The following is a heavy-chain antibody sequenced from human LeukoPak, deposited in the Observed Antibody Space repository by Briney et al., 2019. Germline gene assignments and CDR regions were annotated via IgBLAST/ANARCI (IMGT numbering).Heavy chain of an antibody. CDR1: GGSFSGYY. Sequence: PSETLSLTCAVYGGSFSGYYWSWIRQPPGKGLEWIGEINHSGSTNYNPSLKSRVTISVDTSKNQFSLKLSSVTAADTAVYYCARREKTTYYDILTGYYKGGGVDYWGQGTLVTVSS. J-gene: IGHJ4*02. CDR2: INHSGST. CDR3: ARREKTTYYDILTGYYKGGGVDY. D-gene: IGHD3-9*01. V-gene: IGHV4-34*01.